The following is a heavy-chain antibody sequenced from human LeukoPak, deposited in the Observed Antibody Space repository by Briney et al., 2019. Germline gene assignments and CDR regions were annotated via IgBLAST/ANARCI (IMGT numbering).Heavy chain of an antibody. J-gene: IGHJ4*02. Sequence: SETLSLTCAVYGGSFSGYYWSWIRQPPGKGLEWIGEINHSGSTNYNPSLKSRVTISVDTSKDQFSLKLSSVTAADTAVYYCAKSYFDYSTYYSYYFNLWGQGALVTVSS. V-gene: IGHV4-34*01. CDR2: INHSGST. D-gene: IGHD4-11*01. CDR3: AKSYFDYSTYYSYYFNL. CDR1: GGSFSGYY.